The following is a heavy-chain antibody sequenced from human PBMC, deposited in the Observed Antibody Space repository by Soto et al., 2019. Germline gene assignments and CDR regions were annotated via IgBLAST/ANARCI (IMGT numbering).Heavy chain of an antibody. Sequence: TLSLTCTVSGGSISSSSYYWGWIRQPPGKGLEWIGSIYYSGSTYYNPSLKSRVTISVDTSKNQFSLKLSSVTAADTAVYYCARRPVAARPRDGMDVWGQGTTVTVSS. CDR3: ARRPVAARPRDGMDV. J-gene: IGHJ6*02. CDR2: IYYSGST. V-gene: IGHV4-39*01. CDR1: GGSISSSSYY. D-gene: IGHD6-6*01.